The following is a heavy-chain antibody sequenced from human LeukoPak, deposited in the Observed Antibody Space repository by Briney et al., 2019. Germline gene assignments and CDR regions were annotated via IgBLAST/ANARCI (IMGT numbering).Heavy chain of an antibody. CDR3: ARGMIAVACSVGRGYYYYYYYMDV. V-gene: IGHV4-59*12. CDR2: IYYSGST. D-gene: IGHD6-19*01. Sequence: SETLSLTCTVSGGSISSYYWSWIRQPPGKGLEWIGYIYYSGSTNYNPSLKSRVTISVDTSKNQFSLKLSSVTAADTAVYYWARGMIAVACSVGRGYYYYYYYMDVWGKGTTVTVSS. J-gene: IGHJ6*03. CDR1: GGSISSYY.